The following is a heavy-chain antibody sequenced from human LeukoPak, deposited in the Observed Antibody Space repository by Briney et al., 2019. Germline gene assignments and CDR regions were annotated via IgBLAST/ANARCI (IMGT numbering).Heavy chain of an antibody. Sequence: GGSLRLSCAASGFTFSSYGMHWVRQAPGKGLEWVAFIRYDGSNKYYADSVKGRFTISRDNSKNTLYLQMNSLRAEDTAVYYCASDSSDWSAFDYWGQGTLVTVSS. CDR2: IRYDGSNK. D-gene: IGHD6-19*01. J-gene: IGHJ4*02. CDR1: GFTFSSYG. CDR3: ASDSSDWSAFDY. V-gene: IGHV3-30*02.